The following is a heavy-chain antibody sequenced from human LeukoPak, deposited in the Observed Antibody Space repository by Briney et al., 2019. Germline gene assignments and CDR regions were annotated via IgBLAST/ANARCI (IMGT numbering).Heavy chain of an antibody. V-gene: IGHV3-15*01. J-gene: IGHJ5*02. D-gene: IGHD3-3*01. CDR1: GFTFSNAW. CDR3: TTASGFWSGYPDP. CDR2: IKSKTDGGTT. Sequence: GGSLRLSCAASGFTFSNAWMSWVRQAPGKGLEWVGRIKSKTDGGTTDYAAPVKGKFTISRDDSKNTLYLQMNSLKTEDTAVYYCTTASGFWSGYPDPWGQGTLVTVSS.